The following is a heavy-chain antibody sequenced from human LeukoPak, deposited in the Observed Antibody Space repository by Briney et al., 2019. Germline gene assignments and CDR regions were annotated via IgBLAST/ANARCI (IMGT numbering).Heavy chain of an antibody. D-gene: IGHD3-3*01. Sequence: SVKVSCKASGGTFSSYAISWVRQAPGQGLEWMGGIIPIFGTANYAQKFQGRVTITADESTSTAYMELSSLRSEDTTVYYCARNSDFWSGYYSAWGQGTLVTVSS. CDR2: IIPIFGTA. J-gene: IGHJ5*02. V-gene: IGHV1-69*13. CDR1: GGTFSSYA. CDR3: ARNSDFWSGYYSA.